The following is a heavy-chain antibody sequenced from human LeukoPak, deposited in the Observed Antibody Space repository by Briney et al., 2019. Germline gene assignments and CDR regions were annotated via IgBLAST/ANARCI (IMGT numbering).Heavy chain of an antibody. V-gene: IGHV4-39*01. CDR1: GGSISSSSYY. CDR2: IYYSGST. D-gene: IGHD6-13*01. Sequence: SETLSLTCTVSGGSISSSSYYWGWIRQPPGKGLEWIGSIYYSGSTYYNPSLKSRVTISVDTSKNQFSLKLSSVTAADTAVYYCTRVKQIAAAGFNFDYWGQGTLVTVSS. J-gene: IGHJ4*02. CDR3: TRVKQIAAAGFNFDY.